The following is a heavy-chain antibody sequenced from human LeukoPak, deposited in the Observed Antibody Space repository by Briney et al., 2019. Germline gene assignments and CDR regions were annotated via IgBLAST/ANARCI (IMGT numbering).Heavy chain of an antibody. D-gene: IGHD2-15*01. CDR1: GFTFSSYA. V-gene: IGHV3-23*01. CDR2: ISGSGGST. J-gene: IGHJ4*02. Sequence: GGSLRLSCAASGFTFSSYAMSWVRQAPGKGLEWVSGISGSGGSTYYADSVKGRFTISRDNSKNTLYLQMNSLRAEDTAVYYCANRKGIGVPPYWGQGTLVTVSS. CDR3: ANRKGIGVPPY.